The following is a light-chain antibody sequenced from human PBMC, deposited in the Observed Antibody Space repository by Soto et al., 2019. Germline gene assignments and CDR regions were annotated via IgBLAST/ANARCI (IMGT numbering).Light chain of an antibody. CDR1: KSVSSN. CDR2: GAS. Sequence: EIVMTQSPATLSVSPGERATISCRASKSVSSNLAWYQQKPGQAPRLLIYGASSRATGIPARFSGSGSGTEFTLTISSLQSEDFAVYYWQQYNNWPITFGQGTRVEIK. CDR3: QQYNNWPIT. V-gene: IGKV3-15*01. J-gene: IGKJ5*01.